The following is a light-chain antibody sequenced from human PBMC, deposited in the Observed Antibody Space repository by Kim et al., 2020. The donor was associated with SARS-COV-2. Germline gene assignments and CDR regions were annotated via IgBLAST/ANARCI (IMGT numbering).Light chain of an antibody. CDR2: GAS. V-gene: IGKV3-15*01. Sequence: EIVMTQSPATLSVSPGERVILSCRASQSIRSNLAWYQQKPGQTPRLLIYGASTRATGIPVRFSGSGSGTEFTLTISSLQSEDFAVYYCQQHNDWVNFGGGTKVDIK. CDR3: QQHNDWVN. J-gene: IGKJ4*01. CDR1: QSIRSN.